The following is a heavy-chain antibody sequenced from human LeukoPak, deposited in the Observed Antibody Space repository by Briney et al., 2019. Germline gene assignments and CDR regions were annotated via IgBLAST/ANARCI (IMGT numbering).Heavy chain of an antibody. D-gene: IGHD3-3*01. CDR2: ISAASWGI. CDR1: GFTFSTYS. V-gene: IGHV3-48*01. CDR3: ASLFGVVITYYFDY. J-gene: IGHJ4*02. Sequence: GGSLRLSCAASGFTFSTYSMTWVRQAPGKGLEWISHISAASWGIKYADSVKGRFTTSRDNAKNSVFLQMSSLRPEDTAVYYCASLFGVVITYYFDYWGQGTLVTVSS.